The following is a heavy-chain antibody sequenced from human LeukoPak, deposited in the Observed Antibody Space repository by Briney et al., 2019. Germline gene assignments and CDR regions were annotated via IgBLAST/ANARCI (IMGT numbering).Heavy chain of an antibody. D-gene: IGHD3-22*01. Sequence: PGGSLTLSCAASGFTFSNYWMHWVRQAPGKGLVWVSRINSDGSSTSHADSVKGRFTISRDNAKNTLYLQMNSLRAEDTAVCYCTRDSDSSRYTIDYWGQGALVTVSS. V-gene: IGHV3-74*01. CDR2: INSDGSST. CDR1: GFTFSNYW. CDR3: TRDSDSSRYTIDY. J-gene: IGHJ4*02.